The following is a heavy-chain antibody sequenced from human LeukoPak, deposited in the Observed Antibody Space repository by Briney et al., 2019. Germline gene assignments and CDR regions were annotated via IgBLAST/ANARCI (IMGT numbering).Heavy chain of an antibody. Sequence: RSLRLSCTASGFTFGDYAMSWFRQAPGKGLEWVGFIRSKAYGGTTEYAASVKGRFTISRDDSKSIAYLQMNSLKTEDTAVYYCTRDTAEGLQLHASFDYWGQGTLVTVSS. J-gene: IGHJ4*02. D-gene: IGHD5-24*01. CDR1: GFTFGDYA. CDR3: TRDTAEGLQLHASFDY. CDR2: IRSKAYGGTT. V-gene: IGHV3-49*03.